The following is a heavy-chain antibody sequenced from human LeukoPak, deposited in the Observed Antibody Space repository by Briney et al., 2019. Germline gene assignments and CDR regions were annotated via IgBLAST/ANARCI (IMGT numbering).Heavy chain of an antibody. CDR2: INHSGST. CDR1: GGSFSGYY. V-gene: IGHV4-34*01. Sequence: SETLSLTCAVYGGSFSGYYWSWIRQPPGKGLEWIGEINHSGSTNYNPSLKSRVTISVDTSKNKFSLKLSSVTAADTAVYYCRIVVVTAGLFDYWGQGTLVTVSS. J-gene: IGHJ4*02. D-gene: IGHD2-21*02. CDR3: RIVVVTAGLFDY.